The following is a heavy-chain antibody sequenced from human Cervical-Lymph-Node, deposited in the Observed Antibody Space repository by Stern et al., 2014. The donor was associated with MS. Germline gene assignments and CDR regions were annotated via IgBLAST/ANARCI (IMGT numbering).Heavy chain of an antibody. CDR2: ISGSGGRT. V-gene: IGHV3-23*04. D-gene: IGHD3-16*01. CDR1: GFTFSSYA. CDR3: AKDSSYDYVWGSLDP. Sequence: EVQLVESGGGLVQPGGSLRLSCAASGFTFSSYAMSWVRQAPGKGLEWVSAISGSGGRTYYAEYVKGRFTISRDNSKNTLYLQMNSLRAEDTAVYYCAKDSSYDYVWGSLDPWGQGTLVTVSS. J-gene: IGHJ5*02.